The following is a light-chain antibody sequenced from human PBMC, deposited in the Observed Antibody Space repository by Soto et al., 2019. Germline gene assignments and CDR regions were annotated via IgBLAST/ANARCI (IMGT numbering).Light chain of an antibody. Sequence: QLVLTQPPSVSGAPGQRVTISCPGSSSNIGAGYDVHWYQQLPGTAPKLLIYGNSNRPSGVPDRFSGSKSGTSASLAITGLQAEDEADYYCQSYDSSLSVWVFGGGTKLTVL. CDR1: SSNIGAGYD. J-gene: IGLJ3*02. V-gene: IGLV1-40*01. CDR3: QSYDSSLSVWV. CDR2: GNS.